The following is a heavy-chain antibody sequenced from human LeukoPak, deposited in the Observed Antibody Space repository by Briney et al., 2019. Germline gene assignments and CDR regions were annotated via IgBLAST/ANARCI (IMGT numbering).Heavy chain of an antibody. D-gene: IGHD6-13*01. Sequence: SETLSLTCTVSGGSISSYYWSWIRQPPGKGLEWIGYIYYSGSTNYNPSLKSRVTISVVTSKNQFSLKLSSVTAADTAVYYCARHGYSSRLPFDYWGQGTLVTVSS. J-gene: IGHJ4*02. CDR2: IYYSGST. CDR3: ARHGYSSRLPFDY. V-gene: IGHV4-59*08. CDR1: GGSISSYY.